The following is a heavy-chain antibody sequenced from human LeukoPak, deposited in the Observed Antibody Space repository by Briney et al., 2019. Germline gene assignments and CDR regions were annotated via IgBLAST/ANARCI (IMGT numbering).Heavy chain of an antibody. CDR1: GFTFSSYA. CDR2: ISSSSSYI. CDR3: ARVQTGENGMDV. V-gene: IGHV3-21*01. J-gene: IGHJ6*02. Sequence: PGGSLRLSCAASGFTFSSYAMSWVRQAPGKGLEWVSSISSSSSYIYYADSVKGRFTISRDNAKNSLYLQMNSLRAEDTAVYYCARVQTGENGMDVWGQGTTVTVSS. D-gene: IGHD2-8*02.